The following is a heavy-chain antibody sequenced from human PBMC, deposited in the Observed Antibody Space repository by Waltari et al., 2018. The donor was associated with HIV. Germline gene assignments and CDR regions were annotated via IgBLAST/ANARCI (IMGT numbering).Heavy chain of an antibody. V-gene: IGHV3-53*04. Sequence: EVQLVESGGGLVQPGGSLRLSCAASGFTVSSNYMSWVRQAPGKGLEWVSVIYSGGSTYYADSVKGRFTISRHNSKNTLYLQMNSLRAEDTAVYYCAREPATYCSGGSCRNWYFDLWGRGTLVTVSS. CDR1: GFTVSSNY. CDR2: IYSGGST. D-gene: IGHD2-15*01. J-gene: IGHJ2*01. CDR3: AREPATYCSGGSCRNWYFDL.